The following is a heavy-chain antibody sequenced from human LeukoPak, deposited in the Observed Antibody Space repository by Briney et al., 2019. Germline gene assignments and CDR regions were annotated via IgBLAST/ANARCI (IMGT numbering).Heavy chain of an antibody. CDR1: GYTFSTYD. Sequence: VASVKVSCETSGYTFSTYDINWLRHAAGQGLEWMGWMNPNSANTGFAQKFQGRAAITRDTSTATAYLELSGLTSEDTAVYYCARAIRYQLLSDYWGQGTLVTVSA. CDR3: ARAIRYQLLSDY. CDR2: MNPNSANT. J-gene: IGHJ4*02. D-gene: IGHD2-2*01. V-gene: IGHV1-8*02.